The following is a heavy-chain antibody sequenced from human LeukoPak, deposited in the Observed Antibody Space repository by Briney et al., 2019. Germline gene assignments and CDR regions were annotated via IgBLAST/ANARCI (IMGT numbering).Heavy chain of an antibody. J-gene: IGHJ4*02. V-gene: IGHV1-69*06. CDR2: IIPIFGTA. Sequence: ASVKVSCKASGYTFTSYGISWVRQAPGQGLEWMGGIIPIFGTANYAQKFQGRVTITADKSTSTAYMELSSLRSEDTAVYYCAGENSYYDSSGYYYGSGYFDYWGQGTLVTVSS. CDR1: GYTFTSYG. D-gene: IGHD3-22*01. CDR3: AGENSYYDSSGYYYGSGYFDY.